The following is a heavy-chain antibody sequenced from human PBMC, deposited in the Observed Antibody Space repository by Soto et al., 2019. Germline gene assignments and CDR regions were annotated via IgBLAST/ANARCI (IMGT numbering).Heavy chain of an antibody. CDR2: ISYDGSNK. CDR3: ARGEICTNGVCYSLYYYGMDV. J-gene: IGHJ6*02. V-gene: IGHV3-30-3*01. D-gene: IGHD2-8*01. CDR1: GFTFSSYA. Sequence: GGSLRLSCAASGFTFSSYAMHWVRQAPGKGLEWVAVISYDGSNKYYADSVKGRFTISRDNSKNTLYLQMNSLRAEDTAVYYCARGEICTNGVCYSLYYYGMDVWGQGTTVTVSS.